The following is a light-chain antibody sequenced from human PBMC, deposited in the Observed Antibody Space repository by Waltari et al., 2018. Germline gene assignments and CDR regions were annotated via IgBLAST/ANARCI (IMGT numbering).Light chain of an antibody. CDR1: SGHSSKV. V-gene: IGLV4-69*01. CDR3: QTGGHGTWV. Sequence: QLVLTQSPSASASLGASVKLTCTLSSGHSSKVIALLQQQPEKGPRYLMKVNSDGSHSKGDEIPDRFSGSSSGAERYLTISSLQSEDEADYYCQTGGHGTWVFGGGTKLTVL. J-gene: IGLJ3*02. CDR2: VNSDGSH.